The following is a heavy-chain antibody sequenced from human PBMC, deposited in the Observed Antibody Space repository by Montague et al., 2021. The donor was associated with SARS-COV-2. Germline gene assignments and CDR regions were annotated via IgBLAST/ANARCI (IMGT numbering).Heavy chain of an antibody. J-gene: IGHJ5*02. CDR3: AKQYYFVSGTSYKVFDP. D-gene: IGHD3-10*01. V-gene: IGHV4-4*07. Sequence: TSNNPSLKSRVTMSIDTSTNQFSLKLSFVTAADTAIYYCAKQYYFVSGTSYKVFDPWGQGIMVNGSS. CDR2: T.